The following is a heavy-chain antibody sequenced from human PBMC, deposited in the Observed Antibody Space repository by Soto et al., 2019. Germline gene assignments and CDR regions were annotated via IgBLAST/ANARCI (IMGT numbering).Heavy chain of an antibody. J-gene: IGHJ5*02. V-gene: IGHV3-74*01. CDR2: INSSGNNT. Sequence: GGSLSLSCAASGFPFSSSWMHWVRQAPGKGLVWVSLINSSGNNTNYADSVKGRFTISRDSSKNTLFLQMNSLRAEDTAVYYCAKDRAAVAPRVRFDPWGQGTLVTVSS. CDR3: AKDRAAVAPRVRFDP. D-gene: IGHD6-19*01. CDR1: GFPFSSSW.